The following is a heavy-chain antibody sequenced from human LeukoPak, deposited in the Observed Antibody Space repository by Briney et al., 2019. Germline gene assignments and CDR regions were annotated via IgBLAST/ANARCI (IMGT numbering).Heavy chain of an antibody. V-gene: IGHV1-46*01. D-gene: IGHD2-21*02. CDR1: GYTFTSYG. Sequence: ASVKVSCKASGYTFTSYGISWVRQAPGQGLEWMGIINPSGGSTSYAQKFQGRVTMTRDTSTSTVYMELSSLRSKDTAVYYCARGGEVTAPNMDVWGQGTTVTVSS. CDR2: INPSGGST. CDR3: ARGGEVTAPNMDV. J-gene: IGHJ6*02.